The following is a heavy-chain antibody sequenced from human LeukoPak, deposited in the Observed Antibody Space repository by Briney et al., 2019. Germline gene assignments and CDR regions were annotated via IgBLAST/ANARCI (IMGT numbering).Heavy chain of an antibody. J-gene: IGHJ4*02. D-gene: IGHD4-17*01. Sequence: PGVSLRLSCAASGLTFSISEMNWVRQTPGKGLEWISTISDSGGSTYYADSVKGRFTISRDNSKNTLYLQMNSLRAEDTAVYYCAKDRDYGDSLPGYWGQGTLVTVSS. V-gene: IGHV3-23*01. CDR1: GLTFSISE. CDR2: ISDSGGST. CDR3: AKDRDYGDSLPGY.